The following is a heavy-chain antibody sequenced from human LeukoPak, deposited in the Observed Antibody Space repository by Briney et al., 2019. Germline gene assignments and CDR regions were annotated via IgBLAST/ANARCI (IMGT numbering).Heavy chain of an antibody. CDR3: ASTIPAAGIYYFDY. CDR2: ISGSGGST. Sequence: GGSLRLSCAASGFTFSSYAMSWVRQAPGKGLEWVSAISGSGGSTYYAASAKGRFTISRDNSKNTLYLQMNSLRAEDTAVYYCASTIPAAGIYYFDYWGQGTLVTVSS. CDR1: GFTFSSYA. V-gene: IGHV3-23*01. J-gene: IGHJ4*02. D-gene: IGHD6-13*01.